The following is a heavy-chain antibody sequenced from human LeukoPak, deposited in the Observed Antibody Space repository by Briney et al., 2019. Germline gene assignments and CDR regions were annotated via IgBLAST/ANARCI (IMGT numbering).Heavy chain of an antibody. V-gene: IGHV3-33*01. CDR2: IWYDGSNK. J-gene: IGHJ4*02. CDR3: ARDGAQGCSSTSCSFFDY. Sequence: PSGGSLRLSCAASGFTFSSYGMHWVRQAPGKGLEWVAVIWYDGSNKYYADSVKGRFTISRDNSKNTLYLQMNSLRAEDTAVYYCARDGAQGCSSTSCSFFDYWGQGTLVTDSS. CDR1: GFTFSSYG. D-gene: IGHD2-2*01.